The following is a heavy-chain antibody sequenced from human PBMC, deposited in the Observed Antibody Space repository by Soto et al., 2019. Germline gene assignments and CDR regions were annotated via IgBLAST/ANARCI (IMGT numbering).Heavy chain of an antibody. CDR2: IYPGDSDT. D-gene: IGHD3-9*01. V-gene: IGHV5-51*01. Sequence: GESLTISCKGSGYSFTSYWIGWVRQMPGKGLEWMGIIYPGDSDTRYSASYQGQVTISSDNSIDTASLRWGGVMASDSAIFYCARFSAGSDYYILAGYIDFWGQGTLVTVSS. CDR3: ARFSAGSDYYILAGYIDF. CDR1: GYSFTSYW. J-gene: IGHJ4*02.